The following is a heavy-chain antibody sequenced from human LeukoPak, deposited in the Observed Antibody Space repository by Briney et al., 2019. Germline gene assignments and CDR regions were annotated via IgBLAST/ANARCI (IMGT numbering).Heavy chain of an antibody. D-gene: IGHD1-26*01. CDR2: INTNTGNP. J-gene: IGHJ4*02. V-gene: IGHV7-4-1*02. CDR3: ARDSISGSYVHYDN. Sequence: ASVKVSCKASGYTFTSYAMNWVRQAPGQGLEWMGWINTNTGNPTYAQGFTGRVVFSLDTSVSTAYLQINRLKAEDTAVYYCARDSISGSYVHYDNWGQGTLVTVSS. CDR1: GYTFTSYA.